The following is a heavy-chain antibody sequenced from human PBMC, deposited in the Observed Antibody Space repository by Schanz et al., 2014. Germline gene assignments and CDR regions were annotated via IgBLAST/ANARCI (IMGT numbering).Heavy chain of an antibody. CDR2: IYYSGTT. CDR1: GDSITHFY. Sequence: QVRLQESGPGLVRPSETLSLTCTVSGDSITHFYWSWIRQSPGKGLEWIGSIYYSGTTNYSPSLNSRVTISLDMSKKSFSLNLSSVTTADAAVYYCARVALPGYSSPRDAFDIWGQGTMVTVSS. J-gene: IGHJ3*02. D-gene: IGHD5-18*01. CDR3: ARVALPGYSSPRDAFDI. V-gene: IGHV4-59*01.